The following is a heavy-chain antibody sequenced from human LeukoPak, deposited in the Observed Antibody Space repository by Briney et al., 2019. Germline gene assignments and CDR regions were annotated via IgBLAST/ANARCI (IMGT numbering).Heavy chain of an antibody. J-gene: IGHJ4*02. CDR2: IKQDGSEK. CDR3: ARASITIFAVPYYFDY. V-gene: IGHV3-7*01. Sequence: GGSLRLSCAASGFTFSSYWMSWVRQARGKGLEWVANIKQDGSEKYYVDSVKGRFTISRDNAKNSLYLQMNSLRAEDTAVYYCARASITIFAVPYYFDYWGQGTLVTVSS. D-gene: IGHD3-3*01. CDR1: GFTFSSYW.